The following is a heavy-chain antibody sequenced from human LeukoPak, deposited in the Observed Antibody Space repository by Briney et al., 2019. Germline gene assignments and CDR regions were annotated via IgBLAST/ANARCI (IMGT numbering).Heavy chain of an antibody. CDR1: GYTFTDYY. CDR3: ARDNLEASWGSPGDY. D-gene: IGHD2-2*01. CDR2: INPNSGGT. J-gene: IGHJ4*02. Sequence: ASVKVSCKASGYTFTDYYMHWVRQAPGQGLEWMGWINPNSGGTNYAQKFQGRVTLTRDTSMSTAYMEISRLTSDDTAVYYCARDNLEASWGSPGDYWGQGTLVTVSS. V-gene: IGHV1-2*02.